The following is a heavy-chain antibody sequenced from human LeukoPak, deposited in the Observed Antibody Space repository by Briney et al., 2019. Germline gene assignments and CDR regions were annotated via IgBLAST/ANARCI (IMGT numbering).Heavy chain of an antibody. V-gene: IGHV4-34*01. D-gene: IGHD6-19*01. CDR3: ARSGYSSGWYGY. Sequence: SETLSLTCAVYGGSFSGYYWSWIRQPPGKGLEWIGEINHSGSTNYNPSLKSRVTISVDTSKNQFSLKLSSVTAADTAVYYCARSGYSSGWYGYWGQGTLVTVSS. CDR2: INHSGST. J-gene: IGHJ4*02. CDR1: GGSFSGYY.